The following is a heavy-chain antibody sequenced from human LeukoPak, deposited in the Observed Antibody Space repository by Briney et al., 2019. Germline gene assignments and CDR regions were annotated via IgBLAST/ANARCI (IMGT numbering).Heavy chain of an antibody. D-gene: IGHD2-2*01. J-gene: IGHJ5*02. V-gene: IGHV3-23*01. CDR2: ISGSGGSK. CDR3: AKLSFLSQWWFDP. Sequence: GGSLRLSCAASGFTFSSYGMSWVRQAPGKGLEWVSAISGSGGSKYYADSVKGRFTISRDNSKNTLYLQMNSLRAEDTAVYYCAKLSFLSQWWFDPWGQGTLVTVSS. CDR1: GFTFSSYG.